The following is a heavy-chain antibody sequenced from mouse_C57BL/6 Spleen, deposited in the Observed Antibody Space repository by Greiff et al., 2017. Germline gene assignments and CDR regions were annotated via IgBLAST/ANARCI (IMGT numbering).Heavy chain of an antibody. Sequence: QVQLQQSGPGLVQPSQSLSITCTVSGFSLTSYGVHWVRQSPGKGLEWLGVIWSGGSTDYNAAFISRLSISKDNSKSQVFFKMNSLQADDTAIYYLARKGLDYDGDYYAMDYWGQGTSVTVSS. CDR1: GFSLTSYG. CDR2: IWSGGST. V-gene: IGHV2-2*01. CDR3: ARKGLDYDGDYYAMDY. D-gene: IGHD2-4*01. J-gene: IGHJ4*01.